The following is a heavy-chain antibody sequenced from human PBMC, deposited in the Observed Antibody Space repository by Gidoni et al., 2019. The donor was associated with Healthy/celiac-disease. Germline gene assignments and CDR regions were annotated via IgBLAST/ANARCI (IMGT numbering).Heavy chain of an antibody. D-gene: IGHD6-13*01. CDR2: IYHSGST. V-gene: IGHV4-30-2*01. Sequence: QLQLQESGSGLVKPSQTLSLTCAVSGGSISRGGYSWSWIRQPPGKGLEWIGYIYHSGSTYYNPSLKSRVTISVDRSKNQFSLKLSSVTAADTAVYYCARAISRIAAAAEWFDPWGQGTLVTVSS. J-gene: IGHJ5*02. CDR1: GGSISRGGYS. CDR3: ARAISRIAAAAEWFDP.